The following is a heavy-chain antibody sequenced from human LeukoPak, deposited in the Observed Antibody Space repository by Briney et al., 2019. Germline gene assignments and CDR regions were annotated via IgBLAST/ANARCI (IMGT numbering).Heavy chain of an antibody. D-gene: IGHD4-17*01. CDR3: ARGTMTTVTYYFDY. J-gene: IGHJ4*02. Sequence: SETLSLTCAVYGGSFSGYYWSWIRHPPGKGLEWIGEINHSGSTNYNPSLKSRVTISVDTSKNQFSLKLSSVTAADTAVYYCARGTMTTVTYYFDYWGRGTLVTVSS. CDR1: GGSFSGYY. V-gene: IGHV4-34*01. CDR2: INHSGST.